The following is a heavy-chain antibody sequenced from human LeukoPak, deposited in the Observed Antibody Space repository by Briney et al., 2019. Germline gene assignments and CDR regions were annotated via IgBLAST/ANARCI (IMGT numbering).Heavy chain of an antibody. J-gene: IGHJ4*02. Sequence: SQTLSLTCAVSGGSISSGGYSWSWIRQPPGKGLEWIGYIYHSGSTNYNPSLKSRVTISVDTSKNQFSLKLSSVTAADTAVYYCARGSTTVTTYGYWGQGTLVTVSS. D-gene: IGHD4-17*01. V-gene: IGHV4-30-2*01. CDR2: IYHSGST. CDR3: ARGSTTVTTYGY. CDR1: GGSISSGGYS.